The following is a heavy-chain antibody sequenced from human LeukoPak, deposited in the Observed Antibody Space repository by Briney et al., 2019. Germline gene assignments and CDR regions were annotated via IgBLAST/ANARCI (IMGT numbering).Heavy chain of an antibody. V-gene: IGHV3-30*18. CDR2: ISYDGSKK. Sequence: GGSLRLSCAASGFTVSRHGMHWVRQAPGKGLEWMAFISYDGSKKYYADSVKGRFTISRDNSKATLFLQMDSLRTEDTAVYYCAKDFSTSWASFDYWGQGTLVTVSS. D-gene: IGHD6-13*01. CDR3: AKDFSTSWASFDY. CDR1: GFTVSRHG. J-gene: IGHJ4*02.